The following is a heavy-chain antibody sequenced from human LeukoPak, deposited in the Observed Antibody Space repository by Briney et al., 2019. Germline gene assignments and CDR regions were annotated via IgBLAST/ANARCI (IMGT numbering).Heavy chain of an antibody. D-gene: IGHD4-17*01. J-gene: IGHJ4*02. CDR1: GFPFSTYA. CDR2: IRGSDGST. Sequence: GGSLRLSCAASGFPFSTYAMSWVRQAPGKGLEWVSSIRGSDGSTYYADSVKGRFAISRDNSKNTLYLQMNSLRAEDTAVYYCAKDVYGDYGGLDYWDQGTLVTVSS. V-gene: IGHV3-23*01. CDR3: AKDVYGDYGGLDY.